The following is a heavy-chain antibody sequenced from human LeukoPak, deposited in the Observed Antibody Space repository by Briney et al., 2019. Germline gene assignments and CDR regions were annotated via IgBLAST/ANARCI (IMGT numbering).Heavy chain of an antibody. V-gene: IGHV3-23*01. CDR1: GFTFSSYA. CDR2: ISGSGGTT. Sequence: GGSLRLSCAASGFTFSSYAMSWVRQAPGKGLEWVSAISGSGGTTYYADSVKGRFTISRDNSKNTLYLQMNSLRAEDTAVYYCAKAGDSSSWSDYFDYWGQGTLVTVSS. CDR3: AKAGDSSSWSDYFDY. J-gene: IGHJ4*02. D-gene: IGHD6-13*01.